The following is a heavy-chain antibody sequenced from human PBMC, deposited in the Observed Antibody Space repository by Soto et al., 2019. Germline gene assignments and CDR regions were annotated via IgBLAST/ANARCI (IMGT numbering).Heavy chain of an antibody. CDR1: SYTFSRYG. CDR3: AKNGQPPYYYYGMDV. D-gene: IGHD2-8*01. Sequence: QGQLVQSGPEVKKPGASVKVSCKASSYTFSRYGISWVRQAPGQGLEWMGWVSGYNGDTKYAQKVQGRVTMTIDTYTYTAYMELRSLTSDDTAKYYCAKNGQPPYYYYGMDVWGQGTTVTVSS. J-gene: IGHJ6*02. V-gene: IGHV1-18*01. CDR2: VSGYNGDT.